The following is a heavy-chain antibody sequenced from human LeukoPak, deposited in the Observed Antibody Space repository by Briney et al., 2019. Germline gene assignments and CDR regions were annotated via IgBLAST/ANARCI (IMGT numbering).Heavy chain of an antibody. Sequence: SGTLSLTCAVSGGSISNDNWWSWVRQPPGKGLEWIGEIYHSGSTNFNPSLKSRVTISVDKSSNQFSLKLSSVTAADTAVYYCARGQGNTISGVVNPFGRELSWFDPWGQGTLVTVSS. CDR1: GGSISNDNW. V-gene: IGHV4-4*02. CDR2: IYHSGST. CDR3: ARGQGNTISGVVNPFGRELSWFDP. D-gene: IGHD3-3*01. J-gene: IGHJ5*02.